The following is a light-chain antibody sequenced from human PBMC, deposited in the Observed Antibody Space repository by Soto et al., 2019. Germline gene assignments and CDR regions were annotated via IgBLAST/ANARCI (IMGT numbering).Light chain of an antibody. CDR2: GAS. Sequence: EIVMTQSPATLSVSPGERATLSCRASQSVSSNLAWYQQKPGQAPRLLIYGASTRATGIPARFSGSGSGTEFTLTISSVQSEDFAGYYCQQDNNWPPWTFGQGTKVEIK. V-gene: IGKV3-15*01. CDR3: QQDNNWPPWT. CDR1: QSVSSN. J-gene: IGKJ1*01.